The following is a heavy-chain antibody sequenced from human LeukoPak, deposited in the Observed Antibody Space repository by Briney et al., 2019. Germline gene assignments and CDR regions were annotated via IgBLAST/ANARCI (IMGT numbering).Heavy chain of an antibody. Sequence: SETLSLTCTVSGVSISSSNSYWGWIRQPPGKGLEWIGSIYYSGNTYYNASLKSQVSISIDTSKNQFSLRLTSVTAADTAVYYRARQTGSGLFILPGGQGTLVTVSS. CDR1: GVSISSSNSY. CDR2: IYYSGNT. V-gene: IGHV4-39*01. CDR3: ARQTGSGLFILP. J-gene: IGHJ4*02. D-gene: IGHD3/OR15-3a*01.